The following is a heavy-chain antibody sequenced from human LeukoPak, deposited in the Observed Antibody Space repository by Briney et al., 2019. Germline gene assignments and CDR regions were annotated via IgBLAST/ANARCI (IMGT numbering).Heavy chain of an antibody. Sequence: GGSLRLSCAASGFTFDDYAMHWVRQAPGKGLEWVSGISWNSGSIGYADSVKGRFTISRDNAKNSLYLQMNSLRAEDTALYYCAKDLSGVSFDAFDIWGQGTMVTVSS. J-gene: IGHJ3*02. V-gene: IGHV3-9*01. D-gene: IGHD2-15*01. CDR2: ISWNSGSI. CDR3: AKDLSGVSFDAFDI. CDR1: GFTFDDYA.